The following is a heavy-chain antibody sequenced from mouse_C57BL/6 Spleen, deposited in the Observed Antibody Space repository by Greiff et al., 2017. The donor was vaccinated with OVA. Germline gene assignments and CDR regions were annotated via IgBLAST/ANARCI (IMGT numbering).Heavy chain of an antibody. Sequence: VKLQESGAELVKPGASVKISCKASGYAFSSYWMNWVKQRPGKGLEWIGQIYPGDGDTNYNGKFKGKATLTADKSSSTAYMQLSSLTSEDSAVYFCARRGLTGNTYYFDYWGQGTTLTVSS. CDR1: GYAFSSYW. CDR2: IYPGDGDT. J-gene: IGHJ2*01. D-gene: IGHD4-1*01. CDR3: ARRGLTGNTYYFDY. V-gene: IGHV1-80*01.